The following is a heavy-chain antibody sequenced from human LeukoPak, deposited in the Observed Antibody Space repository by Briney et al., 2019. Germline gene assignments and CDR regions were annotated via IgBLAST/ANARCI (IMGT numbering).Heavy chain of an antibody. V-gene: IGHV3-23*01. J-gene: IGHJ4*02. D-gene: IGHD6-19*01. CDR3: AKSLVAGDGDY. CDR1: GFSFSSYA. Sequence: GGSLRLSCATSGFSFSSYAMSWVRQAPGKGLEWVSAISGSGGSTYYADSVKGRFTISRDNSKNTLYLQMNSLRAEDTAVYYCAKSLVAGDGDYWGQGTLVTVSS. CDR2: ISGSGGST.